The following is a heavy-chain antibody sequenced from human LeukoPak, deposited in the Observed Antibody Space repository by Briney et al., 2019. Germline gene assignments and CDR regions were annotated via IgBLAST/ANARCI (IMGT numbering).Heavy chain of an antibody. Sequence: PSETLSVTCAVYRVSFSGYYWSWIRQPPGKGLEWIGEINDSGSTKYNPSLKSRVTISLDTSKNQFSLKLSSVTATDTAVYYCASGAVAGTVDYWGQGTLVTVS. V-gene: IGHV4-34*01. CDR1: RVSFSGYY. D-gene: IGHD6-19*01. CDR3: ASGAVAGTVDY. CDR2: INDSGST. J-gene: IGHJ4*02.